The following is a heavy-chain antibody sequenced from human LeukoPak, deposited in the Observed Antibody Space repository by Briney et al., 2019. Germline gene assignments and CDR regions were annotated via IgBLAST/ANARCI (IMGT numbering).Heavy chain of an antibody. CDR3: ARTITMVRGVIITNNWFDP. D-gene: IGHD3-10*01. Sequence: SVKVSCKASGGTFSSYAISWVRQAPGQGLEWMGGIIPIFGTANYAQKFQGRVTITADESTSTAYMELRSLRSDDTAVYYCARTITMVRGVIITNNWFDPWGQGTLVTVSS. CDR2: IIPIFGTA. V-gene: IGHV1-69*13. J-gene: IGHJ5*02. CDR1: GGTFSSYA.